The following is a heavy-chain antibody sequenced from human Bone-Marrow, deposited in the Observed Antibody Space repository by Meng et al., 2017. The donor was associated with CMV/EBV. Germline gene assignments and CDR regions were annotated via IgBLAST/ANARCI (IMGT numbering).Heavy chain of an antibody. J-gene: IGHJ4*02. CDR2: MRNKVANYAT. CDR3: TRWVSGAAANFDF. CDR1: GFTLSGST. V-gene: IGHV3-73*01. D-gene: IGHD6-25*01. Sequence: GGSLRLSCAASGFTLSGSTVHWVRQASGKGLEWVGRMRNKVANYATAYSASVKGRFTISRDESKNTAYLQMNSLKTDDSALYYCTRWVSGAAANFDFWGQGTLVTVSS.